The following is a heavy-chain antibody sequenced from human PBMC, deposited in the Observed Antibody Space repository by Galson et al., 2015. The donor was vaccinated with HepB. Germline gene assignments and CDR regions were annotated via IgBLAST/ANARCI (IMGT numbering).Heavy chain of an antibody. Sequence: ETLSLTCTVSGYSISSGYYWGWIRQPPGKGLEWIGSIYHSGSTYYNPSLKSRVTISVDTSKNQFSLKLSSVTAADTAVYYCARDSLDTALRHFDYWGQGTLVTVSS. D-gene: IGHD5-18*01. V-gene: IGHV4-38-2*02. CDR3: ARDSLDTALRHFDY. CDR2: IYHSGST. CDR1: GYSISSGYY. J-gene: IGHJ4*02.